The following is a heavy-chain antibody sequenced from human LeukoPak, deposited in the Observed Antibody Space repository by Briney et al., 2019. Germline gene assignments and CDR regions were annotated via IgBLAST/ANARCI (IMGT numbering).Heavy chain of an antibody. CDR3: ARTRAPYYYASGSPDF. D-gene: IGHD3-10*01. V-gene: IGHV7-4-1*02. Sequence: ASVKVSCKASGYTFTTYAMNWVRQAPGQGLEWMGWINTNTGSPNYAQGFTGRFVFSLDTSVSTAYLQITSLKAEDTAVYYCARTRAPYYYASGSPDFWGQGTLVTVSS. CDR1: GYTFTTYA. J-gene: IGHJ4*02. CDR2: INTNTGSP.